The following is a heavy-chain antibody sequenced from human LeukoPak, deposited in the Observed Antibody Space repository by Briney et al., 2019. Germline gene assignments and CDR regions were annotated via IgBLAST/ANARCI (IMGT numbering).Heavy chain of an antibody. D-gene: IGHD2-15*01. CDR1: GYTFTGYY. CDR2: INPNSGGT. J-gene: IGHJ5*02. Sequence: ASVKVSCKASGYTFTGYYMHWVRQAPGQGLEWMGWINPNSGGTNYAQKFQGRVTMTRDTSISTAYMELSSLRSEDTAVYYCARDRSLVVAATKGFDPWGQGTLVTVSS. CDR3: ARDRSLVVAATKGFDP. V-gene: IGHV1-2*02.